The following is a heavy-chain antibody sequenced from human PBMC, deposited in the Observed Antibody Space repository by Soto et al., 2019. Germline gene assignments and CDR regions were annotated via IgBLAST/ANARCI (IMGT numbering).Heavy chain of an antibody. D-gene: IGHD1-1*01. J-gene: IGHJ4*02. CDR3: ARIQLDTIMALDY. Sequence: GGSLRLSCAASGFTFDAYGFHWVRQAPGKGLEWVAVVWSNGNLKYYADSVKGRFTISRDSSKSALNLQMNSLRADDTAVYYYARIQLDTIMALDYWGQGTLVTVSS. V-gene: IGHV3-33*01. CDR1: GFTFDAYG. CDR2: VWSNGNLK.